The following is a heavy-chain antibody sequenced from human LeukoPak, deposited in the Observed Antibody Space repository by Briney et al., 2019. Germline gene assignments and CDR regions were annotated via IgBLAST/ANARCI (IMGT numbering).Heavy chain of an antibody. CDR2: ISGSGGNT. D-gene: IGHD6-6*01. CDR3: AKGWGSSSSYTPLDY. CDR1: GFTFGSSA. J-gene: IGHJ4*02. Sequence: GGSLRLSCVASGFTFGSSAMSWVRQAPGKGLEWVSVISGSGGNTYYTDSVKGRFTISRDNSKNTLYLQMNSLRAEDTAVYYCAKGWGSSSSYTPLDYWGQGTLVTVSS. V-gene: IGHV3-23*01.